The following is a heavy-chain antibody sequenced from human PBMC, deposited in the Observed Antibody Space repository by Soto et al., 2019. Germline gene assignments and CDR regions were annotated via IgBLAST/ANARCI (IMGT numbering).Heavy chain of an antibody. V-gene: IGHV1-3*01. Sequence: ASVKVSCKASGYTFTSYAMHWVRQAPGQRLEWMGWINAGNGNTKYSQKFQGRVTITRDTSASTAYMELSSLRSEDTAVYYCARDLRPYCSGGSCPLDYWGQGTLVTVSS. J-gene: IGHJ4*02. CDR1: GYTFTSYA. CDR3: ARDLRPYCSGGSCPLDY. CDR2: INAGNGNT. D-gene: IGHD2-15*01.